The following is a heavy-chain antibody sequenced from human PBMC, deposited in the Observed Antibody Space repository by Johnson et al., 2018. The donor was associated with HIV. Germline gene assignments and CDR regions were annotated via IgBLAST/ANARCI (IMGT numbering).Heavy chain of an antibody. D-gene: IGHD1-26*01. CDR3: ARDERSPGGAFDI. Sequence: QLVESGGGVVQPGRSLRLSCVASGFTFSTYGMHWARQAPGKGLEWVANIKQDGSEKYYEDLVKGRFTISRDNAKNSLYLQMNSLRAEDTAVYYCARDERSPGGAFDIWGQGTMVTVSS. V-gene: IGHV3-7*01. CDR1: GFTFSTYG. J-gene: IGHJ3*02. CDR2: IKQDGSEK.